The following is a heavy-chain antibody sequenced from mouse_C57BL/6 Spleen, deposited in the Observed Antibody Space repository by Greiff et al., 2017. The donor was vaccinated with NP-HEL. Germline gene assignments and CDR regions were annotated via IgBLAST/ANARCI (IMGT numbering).Heavy chain of an antibody. CDR2: ISSGSSTI. CDR3: ARRELYYGNYGWYFDV. CDR1: GFTFSDYG. D-gene: IGHD2-1*01. V-gene: IGHV5-17*01. Sequence: DVMLVESGGGLVKPGGSLKLSCAASGFTFSDYGMHWVRQAPETGLEWVAYISSGSSTIYYADTVKGRFTISRDNAKNTLFLQMTSLRSEDTAMYYCARRELYYGNYGWYFDVWGTGTTVTVSS. J-gene: IGHJ1*03.